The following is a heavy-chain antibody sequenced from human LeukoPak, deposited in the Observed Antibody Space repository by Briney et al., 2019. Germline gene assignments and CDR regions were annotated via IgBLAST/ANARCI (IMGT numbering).Heavy chain of an antibody. CDR1: GFTFSYYA. V-gene: IGHV3-7*01. Sequence: GGSLRLSCAASGFTFSYYAMTWVRQAPGKGLEWVANVKQDGSEKYYVDSVKGRFIISRDNAKNSLYLQMNSLRAEDTAVYYCARLDQLLVVYFDYWGQGTLVTVSS. CDR2: VKQDGSEK. J-gene: IGHJ4*02. CDR3: ARLDQLLVVYFDY. D-gene: IGHD2-2*01.